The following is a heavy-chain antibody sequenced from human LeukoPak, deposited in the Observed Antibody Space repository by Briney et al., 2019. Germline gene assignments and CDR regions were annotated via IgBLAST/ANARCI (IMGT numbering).Heavy chain of an antibody. Sequence: ASVKVSCKASGYTFTDPYMHWVRQAPGQGLEWMGWINPNGGGTNYAQRFQGRVSMTRDTSIRTAYMELSRLRSDDTAVYYCASTLYSSGWYPDYWGQGTLVTVSS. CDR1: GYTFTDPY. CDR2: INPNGGGT. V-gene: IGHV1-2*02. D-gene: IGHD6-19*01. CDR3: ASTLYSSGWYPDY. J-gene: IGHJ4*02.